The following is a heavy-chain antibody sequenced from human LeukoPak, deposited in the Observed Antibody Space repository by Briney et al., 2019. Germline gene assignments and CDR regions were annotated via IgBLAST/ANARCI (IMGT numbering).Heavy chain of an antibody. CDR3: ARDLLHYDYIWGSYKYYFDC. CDR2: IYTSGST. V-gene: IGHV4-4*07. J-gene: IGHJ4*02. D-gene: IGHD3-16*01. CDR1: GGSISSYY. Sequence: SETLSLTCTVSGGSISSYYWSWIRQPAGKGLEWIGRIYTSGSTNYNPSLKSRVTMSVDTSKNQFSLKLSSVTAADTAVYYCARDLLHYDYIWGSYKYYFDCWGQGTLVTVSS.